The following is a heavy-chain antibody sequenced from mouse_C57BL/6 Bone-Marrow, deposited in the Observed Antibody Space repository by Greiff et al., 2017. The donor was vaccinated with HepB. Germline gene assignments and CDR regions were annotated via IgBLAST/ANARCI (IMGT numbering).Heavy chain of an antibody. V-gene: IGHV1-82*01. CDR3: AKDSSGYIDY. D-gene: IGHD3-2*02. CDR1: GYAFSSSW. Sequence: QVQLQQSGPELVKPGASVKISCKASGYAFSSSWMNWVKQRPGKGLEWIGRIYPGDGDTNYNGKFKGKATLTADKSSSTAYMQLSSLTSEDSEVYFCAKDSSGYIDYWGQGTTLTVSS. J-gene: IGHJ2*01. CDR2: IYPGDGDT.